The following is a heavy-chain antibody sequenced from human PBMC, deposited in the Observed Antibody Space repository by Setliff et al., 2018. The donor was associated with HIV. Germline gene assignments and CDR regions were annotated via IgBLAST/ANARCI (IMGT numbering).Heavy chain of an antibody. V-gene: IGHV4-4*07. CDR2: IHSSGSA. J-gene: IGHJ4*02. CDR3: ARGGDTNALDY. CDR1: GDSINNYY. D-gene: IGHD3-16*01. Sequence: SETLSLTCTVSGDSINNYYWNWIRQPAGKGLEWIGRIHSSGSANYSPSLESRVTMSIDTSKSQFSLRLTSVTAADTAVYYCARGGDTNALDYWGQGTLVTVSS.